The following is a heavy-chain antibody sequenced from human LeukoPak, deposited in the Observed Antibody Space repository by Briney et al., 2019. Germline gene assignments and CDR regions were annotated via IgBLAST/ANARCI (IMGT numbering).Heavy chain of an antibody. V-gene: IGHV4-59*01. CDR2: IYYSGST. CDR3: ARHDYGSYYFDY. J-gene: IGHJ4*02. Sequence: SETLSLTCTVSGGSISSYYWSWIRQPPGKGLEWIGYIYYSGSTNYNPSLKSRVSISVDTSKKQFSLQLSSATAADTAVYYCARHDYGSYYFDYWGQGTLVTVSS. CDR1: GGSISSYY. D-gene: IGHD4/OR15-4a*01.